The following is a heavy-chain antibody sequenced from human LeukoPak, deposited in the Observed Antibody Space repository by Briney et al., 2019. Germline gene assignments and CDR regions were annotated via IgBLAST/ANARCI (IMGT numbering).Heavy chain of an antibody. J-gene: IGHJ4*02. CDR2: ISSGSSYI. D-gene: IGHD3-9*01. CDR3: ARDKPHLYYGILTGTPFDY. CDR1: GFTFSTYI. V-gene: IGHV3-21*01. Sequence: GGSLRLSCAASGFTFSTYIMNWVRQAPGKGLEWVSSISSGSSYIYYADSVKGRFTISRDNAKNSLYLQMNSLRAEDTAAYYCARDKPHLYYGILTGTPFDYWGQGTLVTVSS.